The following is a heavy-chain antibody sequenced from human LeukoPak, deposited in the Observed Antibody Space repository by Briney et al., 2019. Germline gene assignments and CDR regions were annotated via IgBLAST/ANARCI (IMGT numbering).Heavy chain of an antibody. CDR3: AKDRVVLPAAIPSDFDY. V-gene: IGHV3-23*01. D-gene: IGHD2-2*02. Sequence: GGSLRLSCAASGFTLSTFAMSWVRQAPRKGLEWVSAISGSGGNTYYADSVKGRFTISRDNSKNTLYLQMNSLRAEDTAVYYCAKDRVVLPAAIPSDFDYWGQGTLVTVSS. J-gene: IGHJ4*02. CDR2: ISGSGGNT. CDR1: GFTLSTFA.